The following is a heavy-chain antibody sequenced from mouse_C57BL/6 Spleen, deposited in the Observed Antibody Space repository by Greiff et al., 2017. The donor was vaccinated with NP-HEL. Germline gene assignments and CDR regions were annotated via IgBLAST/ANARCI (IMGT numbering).Heavy chain of an antibody. Sequence: VQLQQSGAELVRPGASVTLSCKASGYTFTDYEMHWVKQTPVHGLEWIGAIEPETGGTAYNQKFKGKAILTADKSSSTAYMELRSLTSEDSAIYDCTRGYYGSSLYFDYWGQGTTLTVSS. V-gene: IGHV1-15*01. D-gene: IGHD1-1*01. CDR3: TRGYYGSSLYFDY. CDR2: IEPETGGT. J-gene: IGHJ2*01. CDR1: GYTFTDYE.